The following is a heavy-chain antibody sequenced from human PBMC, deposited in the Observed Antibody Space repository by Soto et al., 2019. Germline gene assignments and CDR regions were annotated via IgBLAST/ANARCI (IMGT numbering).Heavy chain of an antibody. CDR3: ARPYDDRGPRSGGYGFDI. V-gene: IGHV4-59*02. D-gene: IGHD3-3*01. CDR2: IYYSGST. Sequence: QVQLQESGPGLVKPSETLSLTCTVSGGSVSTYYWSWIRQPPGKGLEWIAYIYYSGSTRYNPSLKSRVTITVDTSKTQFSLELISVTAADTAVYYCARPYDDRGPRSGGYGFDIWGQGTMVTVSA. J-gene: IGHJ3*02. CDR1: GGSVSTYY.